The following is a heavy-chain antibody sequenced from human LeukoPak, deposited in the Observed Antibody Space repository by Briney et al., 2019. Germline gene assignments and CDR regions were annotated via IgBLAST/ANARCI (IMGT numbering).Heavy chain of an antibody. V-gene: IGHV4-59*08. CDR3: ARVPPYYDILSFDI. CDR1: GGSISSYY. D-gene: IGHD3-9*01. CDR2: IYYSGAT. J-gene: IGHJ3*02. Sequence: KPSETLSLTCTVSGGSISSYYWSWIRQPPGRGLEWIGYIYYSGATNYNPSLKSRVTISVDTSKNQFSLKLSSVTAADTAVYYCARVPPYYDILSFDIWGQGTMVTVSS.